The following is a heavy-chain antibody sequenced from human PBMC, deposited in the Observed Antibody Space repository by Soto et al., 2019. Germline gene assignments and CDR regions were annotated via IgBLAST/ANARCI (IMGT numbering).Heavy chain of an antibody. J-gene: IGHJ4*02. V-gene: IGHV3-33*01. CDR1: GFTFSDHG. CDR2: IWFDGSHK. D-gene: IGHD1-26*01. CDR3: VRDPWDDN. Sequence: QVQVVESGGGVVQPGKSLRLSCAASGFTFSDHGMHWVRQAPGKGLEWVAVIWFDGSHKYYADSVRGRFTISRDNSKSTLYLQMNSLRPEDTATYYCVRDPWDDNWGQGTLVTVSS.